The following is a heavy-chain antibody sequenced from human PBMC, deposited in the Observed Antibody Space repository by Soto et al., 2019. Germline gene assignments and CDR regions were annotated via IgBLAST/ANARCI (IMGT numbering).Heavy chain of an antibody. D-gene: IGHD3-22*01. CDR2: IWYDGSNK. CDR3: SRDSSGYYYGITGWFDP. V-gene: IGHV3-33*01. J-gene: IGHJ5*02. CDR1: GFTFSSYG. Sequence: QVQLVESGGGVVQPGRSLRLSCAASGFTFSSYGMHWVRQAPGKGLEWVAVIWYDGSNKYYADSVKGRFTISRDNSKNTLYLQMNSLRAEDTAVYYCSRDSSGYYYGITGWFDPWGQGTLVTVSS.